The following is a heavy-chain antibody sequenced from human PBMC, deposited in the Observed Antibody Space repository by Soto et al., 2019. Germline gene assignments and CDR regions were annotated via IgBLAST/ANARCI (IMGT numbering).Heavy chain of an antibody. D-gene: IGHD6-13*01. CDR3: ARDQVSSSWYGYYYYYGMDV. Sequence: PSQTLSLTCAISGDSVSSNSAAWNWIRQSPSRGLEWLGRTYYRSKWYNDYAVSVKSRITINPDTSKNQFSLQLNSVTPEDTAVYYCARDQVSSSWYGYYYYYGMDVWGQGTTVTV. CDR1: GDSVSSNSAA. J-gene: IGHJ6*02. V-gene: IGHV6-1*01. CDR2: TYYRSKWYN.